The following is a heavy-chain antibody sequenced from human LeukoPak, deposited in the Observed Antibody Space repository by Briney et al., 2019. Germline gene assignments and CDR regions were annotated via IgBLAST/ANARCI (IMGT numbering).Heavy chain of an antibody. Sequence: GGSLRLSCAASGFTGSNNYMSWVRQAPGKGLEWVSAIHSSGGTYYADSVKGRFTISRDNSKNTLYLQMNSLRAEDTAVYHCAKQYSSSWHYFDYWGQGTLVTVSS. J-gene: IGHJ4*02. V-gene: IGHV3-53*01. CDR2: IHSSGGT. CDR3: AKQYSSSWHYFDY. D-gene: IGHD6-13*01. CDR1: GFTGSNNY.